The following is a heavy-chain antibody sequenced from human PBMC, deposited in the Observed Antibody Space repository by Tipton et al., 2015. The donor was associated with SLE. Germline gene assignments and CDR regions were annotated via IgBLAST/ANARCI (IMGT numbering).Heavy chain of an antibody. CDR2: IGAYNGNT. V-gene: IGHV1-18*01. J-gene: IGHJ5*02. CDR3: ARDPLGAPLYWFET. Sequence: QLVQSGAEVKKPGASVKVSCKASGYTFTSYGINWVRQAPGQGLEWMGWIGAYNGNTNYAQKLQGRVTMTTDASTSTAYMVLRSLRSDDTAVYYCARDPLGAPLYWFETWSQGTLVTVSS. CDR1: GYTFTSYG.